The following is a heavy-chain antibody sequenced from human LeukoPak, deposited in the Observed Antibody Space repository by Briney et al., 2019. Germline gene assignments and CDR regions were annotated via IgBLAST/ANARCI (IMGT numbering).Heavy chain of an antibody. Sequence: GSLRLSCAASGFTFSSYAMSWVRQAPGKGLEWVSAISGSGGSTYYADSVKGRFTISRDNSKNTLYLQMNSLRAEDTAVYYCAKVGRGVTTSYYFDYWGQGTLVTVSS. D-gene: IGHD4-17*01. V-gene: IGHV3-23*01. J-gene: IGHJ4*02. CDR2: ISGSGGST. CDR1: GFTFSSYA. CDR3: AKVGRGVTTSYYFDY.